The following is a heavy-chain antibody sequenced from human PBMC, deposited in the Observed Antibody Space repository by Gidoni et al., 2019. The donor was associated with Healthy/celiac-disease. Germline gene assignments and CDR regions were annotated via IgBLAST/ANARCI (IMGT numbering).Heavy chain of an antibody. J-gene: IGHJ4*01. Sequence: QVQLVQSGAEGKKPGSSVKVSGKAAGGTFSSYAISWVRQAPGQGLEWMGGIIPIFGTANYAQKFQGRVTITADESTSTAYMELSSLRSEDTAVYYCASGKSRDGYNYLDYWGQGTLVTVSS. D-gene: IGHD5-12*01. CDR1: GGTFSSYA. CDR3: ASGKSRDGYNYLDY. CDR2: IIPIFGTA. V-gene: IGHV1-69*12.